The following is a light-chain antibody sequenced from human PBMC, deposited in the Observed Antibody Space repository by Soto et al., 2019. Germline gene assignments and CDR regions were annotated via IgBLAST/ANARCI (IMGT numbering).Light chain of an antibody. CDR1: TSDVGGYNY. CDR2: DVS. J-gene: IGLJ2*01. Sequence: QSVLTQPASVSGSPGQSITISCTGTTSDVGGYNYVSWYQQHPGKAPKLMIYDVSNRPSGVSNRFSGSKSGNTASLTISGLQAEDEADYYCSSYTISSTLYVLFGGGTKVTVL. CDR3: SSYTISSTLYVL. V-gene: IGLV2-14*01.